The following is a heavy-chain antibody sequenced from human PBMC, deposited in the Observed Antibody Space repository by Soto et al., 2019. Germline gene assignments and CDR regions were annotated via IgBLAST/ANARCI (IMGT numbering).Heavy chain of an antibody. CDR2: ILVDGRT. Sequence: LRLSCAASGFIFSTYWMTWVRQAPGKGLEWVSTILVDGRTFYVDSVKGRFTISRDSSKNTVYLQMNSLTAGDTALYYCAKATATGGGAFDICGQGTMVTVSS. J-gene: IGHJ3*02. D-gene: IGHD2-8*02. CDR3: AKATATGGGAFDI. CDR1: GFIFSTYW. V-gene: IGHV3-23*01.